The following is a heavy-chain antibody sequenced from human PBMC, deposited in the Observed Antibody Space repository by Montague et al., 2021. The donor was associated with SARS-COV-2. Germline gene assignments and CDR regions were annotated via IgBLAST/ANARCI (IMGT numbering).Heavy chain of an antibody. V-gene: IGHV4-34*01. J-gene: IGHJ5*01. D-gene: IGHD3-10*01. CDR1: GGSFSGYY. CDR2: INHSGST. CDR3: ARGRTYFYASGSDYAAPRGFDS. Sequence: SETLSLTCAVYGGSFSGYYWSWIRQPPGKGLEWIGEINHSGSTNYNPSLKSRVTMSVDTSKNQFSLKLSSVTAADTAVYYCARGRTYFYASGSDYAAPRGFDSWGQGTLVTVSS.